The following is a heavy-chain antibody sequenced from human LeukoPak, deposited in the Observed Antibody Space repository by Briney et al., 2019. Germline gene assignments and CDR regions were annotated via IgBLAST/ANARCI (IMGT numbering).Heavy chain of an antibody. V-gene: IGHV4-34*01. Sequence: PSETLSLTCSVYGLSFSGYYWSWIRQPPGKGREGIVEINHSGSTNYHPSLKSRLTISVDTSKNQFSLKLSSVTAADTAVYYCARLGPIWFEPWGQGTLVTVSS. CDR1: GLSFSGYY. J-gene: IGHJ5*02. D-gene: IGHD3-16*01. CDR2: INHSGST. CDR3: ARLGPIWFEP.